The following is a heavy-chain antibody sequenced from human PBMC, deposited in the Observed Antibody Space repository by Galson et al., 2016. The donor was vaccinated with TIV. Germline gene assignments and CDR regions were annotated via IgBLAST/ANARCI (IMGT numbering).Heavy chain of an antibody. CDR3: ARSDSYYKYALDV. Sequence: KVSCKASGYSFTGYFMHWVRQAPGQGLEWMGWINPKTGATTYAQEFQGRITMTRDTSASTVYMDLNRLQSDDTAVYYCARSDSYYKYALDVWGQGTTVTVSS. V-gene: IGHV1-2*02. J-gene: IGHJ3*01. CDR1: GYSFTGYF. CDR2: INPKTGAT. D-gene: IGHD3-10*01.